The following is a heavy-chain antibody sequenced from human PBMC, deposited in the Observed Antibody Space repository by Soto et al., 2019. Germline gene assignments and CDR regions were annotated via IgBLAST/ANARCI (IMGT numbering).Heavy chain of an antibody. Sequence: GASVKVSFKASGGTFSKNTISWVRQAPGQGLEWMGGIMPVFGTPNYAQKFQGRVTITADEYTRTAYMELSRLKSEDTAVYYCARQFDYDTSGFYYAYWGQGTQVTVSS. CDR2: IMPVFGTP. D-gene: IGHD3-22*01. J-gene: IGHJ4*02. CDR1: GGTFSKNT. CDR3: ARQFDYDTSGFYYAY. V-gene: IGHV1-69*13.